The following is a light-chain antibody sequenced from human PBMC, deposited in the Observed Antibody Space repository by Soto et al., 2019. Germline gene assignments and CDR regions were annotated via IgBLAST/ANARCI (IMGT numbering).Light chain of an antibody. CDR2: AAS. Sequence: DIQMTQPPSSLSASVGDRVTITCRASQNIRTYLSWYQQEPGKAPKLLIYAASSLQSGVPSRFSGSGSGTEFTLTVSSLQPEDFATYFCQQSFSTPSTWTFGPGTKVDIK. V-gene: IGKV1-39*01. CDR1: QNIRTY. J-gene: IGKJ1*01. CDR3: QQSFSTPSTWT.